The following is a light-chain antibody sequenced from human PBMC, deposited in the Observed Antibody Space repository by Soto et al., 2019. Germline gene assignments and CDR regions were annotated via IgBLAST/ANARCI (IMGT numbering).Light chain of an antibody. V-gene: IGLV2-8*01. CDR3: SSYAGIKALV. CDR2: EVS. CDR1: SSDVGGYNY. J-gene: IGLJ2*01. Sequence: QSALTQPPSASGSPGQSVTISCTGSSSDVGGYNYVSWYQQHPGKAPKLMIYEVSKRPSGVPDRFSGSKSGNTASLTVSGLQADDEAGYYCSSYAGIKALVFGGGTKLTVL.